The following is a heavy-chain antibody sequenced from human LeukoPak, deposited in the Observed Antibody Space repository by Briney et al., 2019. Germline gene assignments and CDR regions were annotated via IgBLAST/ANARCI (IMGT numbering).Heavy chain of an antibody. V-gene: IGHV1-69*05. CDR2: IIQMFGAT. CDR3: ASRPENIAGRPVPYYYYMDV. CDR1: GGTLSSYA. Sequence: SVKVSCKASGGTLSSYAISWVRQAPGQGLEWMGGIIQMFGATDYAQKFQGRVTITTDESTSTVYMELTSLRSEDTAVYYCASRPENIAGRPVPYYYYMDVWGRGTTVTVSS. D-gene: IGHD6-6*01. J-gene: IGHJ6*03.